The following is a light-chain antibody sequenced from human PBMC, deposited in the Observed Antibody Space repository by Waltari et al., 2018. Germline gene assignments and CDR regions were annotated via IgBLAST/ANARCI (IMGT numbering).Light chain of an antibody. CDR2: WAS. CDR1: QSVLYSSNNKNY. CDR3: QQYKSYPYT. Sequence: DIVMTQSPDSLAVSLGERATINCKSSQSVLYSSNNKNYLAWYQQKPGQPPKLLIYWASTRESGVPDRFSGSGSGTDFNLTISSLQPDDFATYYCQQYKSYPYTFGQGTKLEIK. V-gene: IGKV4-1*01. J-gene: IGKJ2*01.